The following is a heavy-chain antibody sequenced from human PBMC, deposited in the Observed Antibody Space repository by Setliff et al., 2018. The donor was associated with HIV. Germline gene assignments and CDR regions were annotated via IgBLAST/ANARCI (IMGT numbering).Heavy chain of an antibody. Sequence: RASVKVSCKASGYTFTSYAMHWVRQAPGQRLEWMGWISPYNGNTRYSQKFQGRVTMTTDTSTSTAYIEVRGLRSDDTAVYYCARSLLGLIVPSAQGIWYYFDYWGQGTLVTVSS. D-gene: IGHD2-8*01. V-gene: IGHV1-3*01. CDR2: ISPYNGNT. J-gene: IGHJ4*02. CDR1: GYTFTSYA. CDR3: ARSLLGLIVPSAQGIWYYFDY.